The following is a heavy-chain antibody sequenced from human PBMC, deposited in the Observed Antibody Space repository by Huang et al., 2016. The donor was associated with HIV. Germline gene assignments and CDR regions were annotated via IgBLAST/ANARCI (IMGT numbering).Heavy chain of an antibody. Sequence: VPLVESGGGLVQPGWSLRLSCAASGFAFSQYAVYWVRQSPGRGLEWVAGSVGISGDIACAACVRGRLVISRDNAKKSLYLNMNGLRLEDTALYFCVIIDDYFDYCGQGVLVGVSS. D-gene: IGHD3-22*01. J-gene: IGHJ4*02. V-gene: IGHV3-9*01. CDR1: GFAFSQYA. CDR2: SVGISGDI. CDR3: VIIDDYFDY.